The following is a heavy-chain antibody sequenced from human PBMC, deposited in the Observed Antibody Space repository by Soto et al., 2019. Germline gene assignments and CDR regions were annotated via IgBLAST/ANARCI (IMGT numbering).Heavy chain of an antibody. V-gene: IGHV3-23*01. CDR1: GFTFSSYA. CDR3: AKGLNIVVVVAAIQADAFDI. J-gene: IGHJ3*02. D-gene: IGHD2-15*01. CDR2: ISGSGGST. Sequence: GGSLRLSCAASGFTFSSYAMSWVRQAPGKGLEWVSAISGSGGSTYYADSVKGRFTISRDNSKNTLYLQMNSLRAEDTAVYYCAKGLNIVVVVAAIQADAFDIWGQGTMVTVSS.